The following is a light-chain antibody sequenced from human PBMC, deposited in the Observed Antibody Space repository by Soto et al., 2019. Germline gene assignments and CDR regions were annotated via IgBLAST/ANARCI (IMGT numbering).Light chain of an antibody. CDR3: QLYNSYSEA. Sequence: DIQMTQSPSTLSGSVGDRVTITCRASQTISSWLAWYQQKPGKAPKLLIYKASTLKSGVPSRFSGSGSGTEFTLTISSLQPDDFATYYCQLYNSYSEAFGQVTKA. CDR2: KAS. J-gene: IGKJ1*01. V-gene: IGKV1-5*03. CDR1: QTISSW.